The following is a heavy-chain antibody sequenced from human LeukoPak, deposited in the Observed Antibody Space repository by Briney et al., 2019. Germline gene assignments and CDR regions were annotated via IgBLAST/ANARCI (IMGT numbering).Heavy chain of an antibody. J-gene: IGHJ4*02. CDR1: GFTFSGFA. D-gene: IGHD3-10*01. CDR3: ARDAFYSSGTYFDY. V-gene: IGHV3-30*04. CDR2: ISRDGSGT. Sequence: GRSLRLSCAASGFTFSGFALHWVRQAPGKGLEWVSVISRDGSGTYYSDSVKGRFTISRDNSKNTVYLQMNSLEPDDTAVYYCARDAFYSSGTYFDYWGQGTPVTVSS.